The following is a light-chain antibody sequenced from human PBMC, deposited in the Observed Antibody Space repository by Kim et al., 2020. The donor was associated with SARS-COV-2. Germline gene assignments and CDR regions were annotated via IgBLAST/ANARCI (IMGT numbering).Light chain of an antibody. Sequence: EIVLTQSPATLSVSPGERATLSCRASESVGRFLVWYQQKPGQAPSLLIYAASTRATGVPDRFSGSGSGTDFTVTISSLQSEDVAVYYCQQHGQWPLTFGGGTKVDIK. CDR2: AAS. CDR1: ESVGRF. J-gene: IGKJ4*01. CDR3: QQHGQWPLT. V-gene: IGKV3-15*01.